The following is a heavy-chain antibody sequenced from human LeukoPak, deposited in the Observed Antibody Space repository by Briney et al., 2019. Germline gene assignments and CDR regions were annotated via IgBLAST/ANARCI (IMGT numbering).Heavy chain of an antibody. J-gene: IGHJ3*02. CDR3: ARVYYGQGAFDI. Sequence: GGSLRLSCAASGLTLSSYSMNWVRQAPGKGLEWVSSISSSSSYIFYADSVKGRFTISRDNAKNSLYLQMNSLRAEDTAVYYCARVYYGQGAFDIWGQGTMVTVSS. V-gene: IGHV3-21*01. CDR2: ISSSSSYI. D-gene: IGHD3-10*01. CDR1: GLTLSSYS.